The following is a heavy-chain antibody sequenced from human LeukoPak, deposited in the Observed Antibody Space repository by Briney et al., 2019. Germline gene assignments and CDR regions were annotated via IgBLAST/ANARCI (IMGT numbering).Heavy chain of an antibody. D-gene: IGHD1-26*01. Sequence: ASVKVSCKASGYTFTNYGFSWVRQAPGQGLEWMGWISPYNGNTKYAQKLQGRVTMTTDTSTSTVYMELRSLRSDDTAVYYCARGGSYYFDYWGQGTLVTVSS. CDR1: GYTFTNYG. CDR2: ISPYNGNT. J-gene: IGHJ4*02. V-gene: IGHV1-18*01. CDR3: ARGGSYYFDY.